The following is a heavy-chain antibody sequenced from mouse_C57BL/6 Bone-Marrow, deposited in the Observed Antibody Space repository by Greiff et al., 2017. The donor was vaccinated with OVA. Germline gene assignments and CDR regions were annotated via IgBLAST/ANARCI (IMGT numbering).Heavy chain of an antibody. V-gene: IGHV1-82*01. Sequence: QVQLQQSGPELVKPGASVKISCKASGYAFSSSWMNWVKQRPGKGLEWIGRIYPGDGDTNYNGKFKGKATLTAEKSSSTAYMQLSSLTSEDSAVYFCARPLLLRYCYAMDYWGQGTSVTVSS. CDR1: GYAFSSSW. CDR2: IYPGDGDT. D-gene: IGHD1-1*01. CDR3: ARPLLLRYCYAMDY. J-gene: IGHJ4*01.